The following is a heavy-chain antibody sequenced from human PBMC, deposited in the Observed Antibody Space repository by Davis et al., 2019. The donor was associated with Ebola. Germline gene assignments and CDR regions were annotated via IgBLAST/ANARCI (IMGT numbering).Heavy chain of an antibody. V-gene: IGHV1-69*13. Sequence: AASVKVSCKASGGTFSSYAISWVRQAPGQGLEWMGGIIPIFGTANYAQKFQGRVTITADESTSTAYMELSSLRSEDTAVYYCASPRSGSYYNVAYYGMDVWGQGTTVTVPS. J-gene: IGHJ6*02. CDR2: IIPIFGTA. CDR3: ASPRSGSYYNVAYYGMDV. D-gene: IGHD3-10*01. CDR1: GGTFSSYA.